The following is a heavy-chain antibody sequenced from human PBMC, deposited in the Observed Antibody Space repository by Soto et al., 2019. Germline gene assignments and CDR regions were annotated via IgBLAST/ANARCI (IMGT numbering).Heavy chain of an antibody. CDR2: IYPDDSDA. D-gene: IGHD1-26*01. CDR1: GYRFIDYW. V-gene: IGHV5-51*01. Sequence: GESLKISSQDSGYRFIDYWLGWVRQMPGKGLEWLGSIYPDDSDARYSPSFQGQVTFSVDKSSDTAYLQWSSLKASDTAIYYCARLNRWDLLPDYWGHGTLVTVSS. J-gene: IGHJ4*01. CDR3: ARLNRWDLLPDY.